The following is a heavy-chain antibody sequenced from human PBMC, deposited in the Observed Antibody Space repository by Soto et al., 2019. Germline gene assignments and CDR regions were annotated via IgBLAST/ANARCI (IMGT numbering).Heavy chain of an antibody. D-gene: IGHD1-7*01. J-gene: IGHJ4*02. Sequence: GGSLRLSCAASGFTFSRLLMSWVHQAPGKGLEWVANVNKDESEKYYVDSVKGRFTISRDNAKASLYLQMNSLGVEDTAVYYCATWNYGFDLWGRGTLVTVSS. CDR1: GFTFSRLL. CDR2: VNKDESEK. V-gene: IGHV3-7*05. CDR3: ATWNYGFDL.